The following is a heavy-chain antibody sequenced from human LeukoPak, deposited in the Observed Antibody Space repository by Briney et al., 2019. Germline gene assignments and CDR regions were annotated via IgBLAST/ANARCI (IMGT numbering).Heavy chain of an antibody. J-gene: IGHJ6*02. V-gene: IGHV3-74*01. Sequence: GGSLRLSCAASAFTFNTFWMHWVRQAPGKGLVWVSRINGGGSSADYADSVKGRFTISRDNAKNTLYLQMNSLRAEDTAVYYCARGNYYNMDVWGQGTLVTVSS. CDR1: AFTFNTFW. CDR2: INGGGSSA. CDR3: ARGNYYNMDV.